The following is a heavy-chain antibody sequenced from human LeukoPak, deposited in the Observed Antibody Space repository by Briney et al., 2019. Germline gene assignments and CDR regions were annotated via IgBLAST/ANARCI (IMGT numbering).Heavy chain of an antibody. CDR3: ARLVRMVWVYYYYYYMDV. D-gene: IGHD2-8*01. J-gene: IGHJ6*03. CDR1: GYTFTSCD. Sequence: GASVKVSCKASGYTFTSCDINWVRQATGQGLEWMGWMNPNSGNTGYAQKFQGRVTMTRNTSISTAYMELSSLRSEDTAVYYCARLVRMVWVYYYYYYMDVWGKGTTVTISS. V-gene: IGHV1-8*01. CDR2: MNPNSGNT.